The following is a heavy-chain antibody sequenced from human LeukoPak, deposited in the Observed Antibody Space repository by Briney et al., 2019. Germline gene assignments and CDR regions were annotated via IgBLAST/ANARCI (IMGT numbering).Heavy chain of an antibody. CDR3: ARGLSYGKPRFDY. CDR2: IYTSGST. J-gene: IGHJ4*02. CDR1: GDSISSGSYY. Sequence: SETLSLTCTVSGDSISSGSYYWSWIRQPAGKGLEWIGRIYTSGSTNYNPSLKSRVTISVDTSKNQFSLKLSSVTAADTAVYYCARGLSYGKPRFDYWGQGSLVTVSS. D-gene: IGHD1-26*01. V-gene: IGHV4-61*02.